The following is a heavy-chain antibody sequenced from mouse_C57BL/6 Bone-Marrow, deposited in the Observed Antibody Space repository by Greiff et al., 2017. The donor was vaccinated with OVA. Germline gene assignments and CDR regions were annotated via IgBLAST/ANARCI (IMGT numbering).Heavy chain of an antibody. CDR1: GFTFSDYY. Sequence: VQLKESGGGLVQPGGSLKLSCAASGFTFSDYYMYWVRQTPEKRLEWVAYISNGGGSTYYPDTVKGRFTISRDNAKNTLYLQMSRLKSEDTAMYYCARRYGCYAMDYWGQGTSVTVSS. V-gene: IGHV5-12*01. CDR3: ARRYGCYAMDY. CDR2: ISNGGGST. D-gene: IGHD2-10*02. J-gene: IGHJ4*01.